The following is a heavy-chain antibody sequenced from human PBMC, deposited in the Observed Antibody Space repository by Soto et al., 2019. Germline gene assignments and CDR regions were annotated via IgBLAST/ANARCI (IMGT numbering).Heavy chain of an antibody. CDR1: GGSISSSSYY. D-gene: IGHD3-9*01. V-gene: IGHV4-30-4*08. CDR2: IYYSGST. CDR3: ARAFDILTRYYFDY. Sequence: SETLSLTCTVSGGSISSSSYYWGWIRQPPGKGLEWIGYIYYSGSTYYNPSLKSRVTISVDTSKNQFSLKLSSVTAADTAVYYCARAFDILTRYYFDYWGQGTLVTVSS. J-gene: IGHJ4*02.